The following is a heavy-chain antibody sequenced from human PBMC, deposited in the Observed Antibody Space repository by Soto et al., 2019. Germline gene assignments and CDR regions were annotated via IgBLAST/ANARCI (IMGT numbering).Heavy chain of an antibody. CDR3: ARVRPFGGGIDSYHFYSMDV. Sequence: PGGSLRLSCAASGFTFSSYAMHWVRQAPGKGLEWVAVISYDGSNKYYADSVKGRFTISRDNSKNTLYLQMNSLRAEDTAVYYCARVRPFGGGIDSYHFYSMDVWGKEPAVTVSS. CDR1: GFTFSSYA. CDR2: ISYDGSNK. J-gene: IGHJ6*04. D-gene: IGHD3-16*01. V-gene: IGHV3-30-3*01.